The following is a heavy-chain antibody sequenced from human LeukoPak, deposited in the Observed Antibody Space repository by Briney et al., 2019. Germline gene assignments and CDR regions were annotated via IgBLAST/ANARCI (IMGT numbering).Heavy chain of an antibody. CDR3: AKDGYVSWAYQLSHFDY. CDR1: GFTFSSYA. J-gene: IGHJ4*02. Sequence: GGSLRLSCAASGFTFSSYAMSWVRQAPGKGLEWVSAISGSGGSTYYADSVKGRFTISRDNSKNTLYLQMNSLRAEDTAVYYCAKDGYVSWAYQLSHFDYWGQGTLVTVSS. CDR2: ISGSGGST. V-gene: IGHV3-23*01. D-gene: IGHD2-2*03.